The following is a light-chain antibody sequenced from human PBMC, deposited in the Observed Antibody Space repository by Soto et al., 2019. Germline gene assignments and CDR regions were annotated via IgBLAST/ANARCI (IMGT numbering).Light chain of an antibody. CDR3: AAWDDSLKDV. V-gene: IGLV1-44*01. J-gene: IGLJ1*01. CDR1: SSKIGSNT. Sequence: QSVLAQPPSASGTPGQRVTISCSGSSSKIGSNTVNWYQQLPGTAPKLLIYSNNQRPSGVPDRFSGSKSGTSASLAISWLQFEDEADYYCAAWDDSLKDVFGTGTKVTVL. CDR2: SNN.